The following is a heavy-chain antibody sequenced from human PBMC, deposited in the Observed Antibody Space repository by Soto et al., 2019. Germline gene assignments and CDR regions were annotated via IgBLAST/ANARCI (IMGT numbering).Heavy chain of an antibody. V-gene: IGHV5-51*01. D-gene: IGHD3-10*01. J-gene: IGHJ5*02. CDR3: ARTDMVRGVSRWFDP. Sequence: GESLKISCKGSGYSFTSYWIGWVRQMPGKGLEWMGIIYPGDSDTRYSPSFQGQVTISADKSISTAYLQWSSLKASDTAMYYCARTDMVRGVSRWFDPWGQGTLVTVSS. CDR2: IYPGDSDT. CDR1: GYSFTSYW.